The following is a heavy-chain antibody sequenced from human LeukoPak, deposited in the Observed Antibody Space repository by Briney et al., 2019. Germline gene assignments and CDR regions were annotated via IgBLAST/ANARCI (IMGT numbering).Heavy chain of an antibody. D-gene: IGHD6-13*01. CDR1: GFTFSSYS. J-gene: IGHJ4*02. V-gene: IGHV3-21*01. CDR2: ISSSSSYI. Sequence: GGSLRLSCAASGFTFSSYSMNWVRQAPGKGLEWVSSISSSSSYIYYADSVKGRFTISRDNAKNSLYLQMNSLRAEDTAVYYCAREGIAASVYDYWGQGTLVSVSS. CDR3: AREGIAASVYDY.